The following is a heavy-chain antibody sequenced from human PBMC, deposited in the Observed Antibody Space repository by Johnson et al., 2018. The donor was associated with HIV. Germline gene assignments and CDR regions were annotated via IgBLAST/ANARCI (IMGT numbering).Heavy chain of an antibody. CDR2: ISWNSDKI. V-gene: IGHV3-9*01. D-gene: IGHD1-26*01. Sequence: VQLVESGGGLVQPGRSLRLSCAASGFTFDDYAMHWVRQVPGKGLERVSGISWNSDKIGYADAVKGRVTISRYRAKNALYLQMNSLRPEDTALYYCTTDVPGGPYYNAFDIWGQGTMVTVSS. CDR3: TTDVPGGPYYNAFDI. J-gene: IGHJ3*02. CDR1: GFTFDDYA.